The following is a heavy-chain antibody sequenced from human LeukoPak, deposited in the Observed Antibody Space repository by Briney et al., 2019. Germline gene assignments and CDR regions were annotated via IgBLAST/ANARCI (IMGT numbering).Heavy chain of an antibody. J-gene: IGHJ4*02. Sequence: PSETLSLTCTVSGGSISSSSYYWGWIRQPPGKGLEWIGSIYYSGSTYYNPSLKSRVTISVDTSKNRFSLKLSSVTAADTAVYYCARQEWEILEWLYHDYWGQGTLVTVSS. D-gene: IGHD3-3*01. CDR2: IYYSGST. V-gene: IGHV4-39*01. CDR1: GGSISSSSYY. CDR3: ARQEWEILEWLYHDY.